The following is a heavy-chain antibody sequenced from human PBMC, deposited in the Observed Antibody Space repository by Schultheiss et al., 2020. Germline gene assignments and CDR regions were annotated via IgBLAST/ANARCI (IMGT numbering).Heavy chain of an antibody. J-gene: IGHJ6*02. Sequence: GCLRLSCAASGFTFSSYGMHWVRQAPGKGLEWVSLISWDGGSTYYADSVKGRFTISRDNSKNSLYLQMNSLRTEDTALYYCAKDILRFLEWLGGMDVWGQGTTVTVS. CDR2: ISWDGGST. V-gene: IGHV3-43*02. CDR3: AKDILRFLEWLGGMDV. D-gene: IGHD3-3*01. CDR1: GFTFSSYG.